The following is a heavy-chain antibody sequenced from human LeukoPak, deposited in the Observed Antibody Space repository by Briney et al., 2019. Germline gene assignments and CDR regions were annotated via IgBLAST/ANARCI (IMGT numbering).Heavy chain of an antibody. Sequence: GASVKVSCKASGYTLTSYGISWVRQAPGQGLEWMGWISAYNGNTNYAQKLQGRVTMTTDTSTSTAYMELRSLRSDDTAVYYCARERRSNIVVVTASYYFDYWGQGTLVTVSS. CDR2: ISAYNGNT. V-gene: IGHV1-18*01. CDR3: ARERRSNIVVVTASYYFDY. D-gene: IGHD2-21*02. J-gene: IGHJ4*02. CDR1: GYTLTSYG.